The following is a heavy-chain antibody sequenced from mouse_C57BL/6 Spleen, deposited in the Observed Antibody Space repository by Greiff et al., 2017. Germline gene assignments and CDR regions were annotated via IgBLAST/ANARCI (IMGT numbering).Heavy chain of an antibody. D-gene: IGHD1-1*01. CDR1: GYTFTSYG. J-gene: IGHJ1*03. Sequence: QVQLQQSGAELARPGASVKLSCKASGYTFTSYGISWVKQRPGQGLEWIGEIYPRSGNTYYNEKFKGKATLTADKSSSTAYMELRSLTSEDSAVYFCARDYYGSREGYVEVWGTGTTVTVSS. V-gene: IGHV1-81*01. CDR2: IYPRSGNT. CDR3: ARDYYGSREGYVEV.